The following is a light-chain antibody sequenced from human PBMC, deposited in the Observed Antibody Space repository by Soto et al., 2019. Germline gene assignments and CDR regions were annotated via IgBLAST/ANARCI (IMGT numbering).Light chain of an antibody. V-gene: IGLV2-14*03. Sequence: QSVLTQPASVSGSPGQSITISCTGTSSDVGGYNYVSWYQQHPGKAPKLMIYDVSNRPSGVSDRFSGSKSGNTASLIISGLQAEDEADYYCSSYTGSSTRVVFGGGTQLTV. J-gene: IGLJ2*01. CDR1: SSDVGGYNY. CDR2: DVS. CDR3: SSYTGSSTRVV.